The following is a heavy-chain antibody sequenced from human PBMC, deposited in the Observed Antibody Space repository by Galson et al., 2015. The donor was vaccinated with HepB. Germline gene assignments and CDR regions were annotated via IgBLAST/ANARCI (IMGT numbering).Heavy chain of an antibody. CDR3: ARDLRRYGL. CDR2: IHPNNGDT. J-gene: IGHJ4*02. D-gene: IGHD5-24*01. V-gene: IGHV1-2*02. Sequence: SVKVSCKASGYTYTDNYIHWVRQAPGQGLEYLGYIHPNNGDTGYAQKFKGRVTLTRDTSISTAYMELSRLTSEDTAVYSCARDLRRYGLWGQGTLVTVSS. CDR1: GYTYTDNY.